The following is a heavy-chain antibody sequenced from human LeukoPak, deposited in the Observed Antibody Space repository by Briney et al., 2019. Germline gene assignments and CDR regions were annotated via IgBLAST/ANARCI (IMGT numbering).Heavy chain of an antibody. CDR1: GGSISSSSHF. CDR3: ARHENIVVVASATAFDY. D-gene: IGHD2-15*01. CDR2: IYYSGNT. V-gene: IGHV4-39*01. J-gene: IGHJ4*02. Sequence: SETLSLTCSVSGGSISSSSHFWGWIRQPPGKGLEWIGSIYYSGNTCYNPSLESRVTMSVDTSKNYFSLKVTSVTAADTAMYYCARHENIVVVASATAFDYWGQGTLVTVSS.